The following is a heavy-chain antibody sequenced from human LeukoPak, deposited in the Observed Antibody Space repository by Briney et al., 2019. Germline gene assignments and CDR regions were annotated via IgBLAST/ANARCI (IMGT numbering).Heavy chain of an antibody. CDR2: INPNSGGT. D-gene: IGHD4-23*01. CDR1: GYTFTGYY. V-gene: IGHV1-2*02. Sequence: ASVKVSCKASGYTFTGYYMHWVRQAPRQGLEWMGWINPNSGGTNYAQKFQGRVTMTRDTSISTAYMELSRLRSDDTAVYYCARGSGNSVEDAFDIWGQGTMVTVSS. J-gene: IGHJ3*02. CDR3: ARGSGNSVEDAFDI.